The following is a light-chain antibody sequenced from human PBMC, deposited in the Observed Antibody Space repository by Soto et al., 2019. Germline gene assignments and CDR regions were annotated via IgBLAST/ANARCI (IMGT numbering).Light chain of an antibody. Sequence: QSVLTQPPSASGTPGQRVTISCSGSSSNIGSNTVNWYQQLPGTAPKLLIYSNNQRPSGVPDRFSGSKSGTSASLAISGLQSEDEADYYRAAWDDSLLVVFGGGTKLTVL. CDR3: AAWDDSLLVV. CDR1: SSNIGSNT. CDR2: SNN. J-gene: IGLJ2*01. V-gene: IGLV1-44*01.